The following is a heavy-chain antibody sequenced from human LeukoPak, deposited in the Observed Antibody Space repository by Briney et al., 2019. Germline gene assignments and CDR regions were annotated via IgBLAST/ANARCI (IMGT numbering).Heavy chain of an antibody. V-gene: IGHV3-7*01. D-gene: IGHD1-26*01. J-gene: IGHJ3*02. CDR1: GFTFSSYW. Sequence: GGSLRLSCAASGFTFSSYWMSWVRQAPGKGLEWVANIKQDGSEKYYVDSVKGRFTISRDNAKNSLYLQMNSLRAEDTAVYYCARDPRARGSYLYAFDIWGQGTMVTVS. CDR3: ARDPRARGSYLYAFDI. CDR2: IKQDGSEK.